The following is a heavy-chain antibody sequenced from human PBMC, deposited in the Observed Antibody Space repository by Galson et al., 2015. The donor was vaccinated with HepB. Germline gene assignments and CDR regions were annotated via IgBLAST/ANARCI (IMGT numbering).Heavy chain of an antibody. V-gene: IGHV3-7*01. CDR3: AREGPDGVCSGGSCYSSWEHDYGDPDAFDI. J-gene: IGHJ3*02. D-gene: IGHD2-15*01. Sequence: SLRLSCAASGFTFSSYWMSWVRQAPGKGLEWVANIKQDGSEKYYVDSVKGRFTISRDNAKNSLYLQMNSLRAGDTAVYYCAREGPDGVCSGGSCYSSWEHDYGDPDAFDIWGQGTMVTVSS. CDR2: IKQDGSEK. CDR1: GFTFSSYW.